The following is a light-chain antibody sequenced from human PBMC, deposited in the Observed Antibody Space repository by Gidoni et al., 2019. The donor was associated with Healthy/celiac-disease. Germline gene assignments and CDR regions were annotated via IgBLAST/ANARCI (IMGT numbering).Light chain of an antibody. CDR3: QHSYSTPPWT. J-gene: IGKJ1*01. CDR1: QSISSY. CDR2: AAS. V-gene: IGKV1-39*01. Sequence: DIQMTQSTSSLSASVGDRVTNTCRASQSISSYLNWYQQKPGKAPKLLIYAASSLQSGVPSRFSCSGSATDFTLTISSLQPEDFATYYCQHSYSTPPWTFGQGTKVEIK.